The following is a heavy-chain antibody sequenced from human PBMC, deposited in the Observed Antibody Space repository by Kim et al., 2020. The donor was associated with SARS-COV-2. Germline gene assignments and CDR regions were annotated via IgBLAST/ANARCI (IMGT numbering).Heavy chain of an antibody. CDR1: SGSFSGHS. V-gene: IGHV4-34*01. CDR2: ITHSGST. J-gene: IGHJ6*02. D-gene: IGHD2-2*02. Sequence: SETLSLTCAVYSGSFSGHSWSWIRQPPGKGLEWIGEITHSGSTKYNPSLKSRLTISIDMSKNQFSLKLTSVTAADTGLYYCTRGRVGVVPAPVLGLGPYYDYFILDVWGHGTTVTVSS. CDR3: TRGRVGVVPAPVLGLGPYYDYFILDV.